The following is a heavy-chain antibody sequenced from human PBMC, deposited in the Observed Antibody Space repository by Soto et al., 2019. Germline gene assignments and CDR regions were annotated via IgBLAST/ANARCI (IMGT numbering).Heavy chain of an antibody. Sequence: SETLSLTCAVSGGSISSSNWWSWVRQPPGKGLKWIGEIYHSGSTNYNPSLKSRVTISVDKSKNQFSLKLSSVTAADTAVYYCARDGDDYGSGSYLDYWGQGTLVTVSS. CDR2: IYHSGST. D-gene: IGHD3-10*01. CDR3: ARDGDDYGSGSYLDY. V-gene: IGHV4-4*02. J-gene: IGHJ4*02. CDR1: GGSISSSNW.